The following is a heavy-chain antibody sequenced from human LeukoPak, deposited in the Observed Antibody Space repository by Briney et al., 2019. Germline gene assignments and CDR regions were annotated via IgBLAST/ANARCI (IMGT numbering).Heavy chain of an antibody. V-gene: IGHV3-23*01. CDR1: GFTFSSYA. CDR2: ISGGVSTT. D-gene: IGHD6-6*01. J-gene: IGHJ6*02. CDR3: AKGRCSSSYCDMDV. Sequence: GGSLRLSCAASGFTFSSYAMNWVRQAREKGLEWVSSISGGVSTTFYADSVKGRFTISRDNSKNTLYLQMNSLRAEDTAVYYCAKGRCSSSYCDMDVWGQGTTVTVSS.